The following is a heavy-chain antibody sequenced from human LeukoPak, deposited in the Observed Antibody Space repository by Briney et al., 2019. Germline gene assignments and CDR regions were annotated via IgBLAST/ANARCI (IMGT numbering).Heavy chain of an antibody. CDR1: GFTVSSNF. D-gene: IGHD6-13*01. CDR2: LYSGGYT. J-gene: IGHJ4*02. Sequence: GGSLRLSSAASGFTVSSNFMSWVRQAPGKGLEWVSVLYSGGYTVYADSVKGRFTISRDNSGNTLYLQMNSLRADDTAVYYCVRASSTTAAGLFDYWGQGTLLTVSS. V-gene: IGHV3-53*01. CDR3: VRASSTTAAGLFDY.